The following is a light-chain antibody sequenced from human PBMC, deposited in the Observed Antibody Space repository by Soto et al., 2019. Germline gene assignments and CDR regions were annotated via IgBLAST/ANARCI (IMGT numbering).Light chain of an antibody. V-gene: IGKV3-20*01. CDR3: QKYGSAPFT. CDR1: QSVASSH. CDR2: DAS. Sequence: EIVLTQSPGTLSLSPGERATVSCRASQSVASSHLAWYRQKPGQTPRLLIYDASSRATGIPDRISGSGSGTDFTLTISRLEPEDFALYYCQKYGSAPFTCGPGTKVDIK. J-gene: IGKJ3*01.